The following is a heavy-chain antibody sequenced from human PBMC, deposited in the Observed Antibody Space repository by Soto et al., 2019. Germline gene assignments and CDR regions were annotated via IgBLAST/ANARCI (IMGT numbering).Heavy chain of an antibody. CDR1: GFTFSVYA. Sequence: EVRLLESGGGLVQPGGSLRLSCAPSGFTFSVYAMSWVRQAPGKGLEWVSGISGSGDSTHYADSVKGRFTVSRDNSKSMLYLQTNSLRAEDTAIYYCAKALYGGFTYWGQGTLVTVSS. CDR2: ISGSGDST. J-gene: IGHJ4*02. D-gene: IGHD3-10*01. CDR3: AKALYGGFTY. V-gene: IGHV3-23*01.